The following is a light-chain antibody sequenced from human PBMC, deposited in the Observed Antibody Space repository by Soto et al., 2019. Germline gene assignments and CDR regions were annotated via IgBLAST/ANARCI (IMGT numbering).Light chain of an antibody. Sequence: EIVMTQSPATLSVSPGERATLSCRPSQSVSSNLAWYQQKPGQAPRLLIYGASTRATGTPDRFSGSGSGTEFTLTISSLQSEDFAVYYCQQYNNWPLTFGGWTKVEIK. CDR2: GAS. J-gene: IGKJ4*01. V-gene: IGKV3-15*01. CDR3: QQYNNWPLT. CDR1: QSVSSN.